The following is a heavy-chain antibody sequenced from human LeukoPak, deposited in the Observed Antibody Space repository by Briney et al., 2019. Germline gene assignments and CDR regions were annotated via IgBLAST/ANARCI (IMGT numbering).Heavy chain of an antibody. J-gene: IGHJ4*02. CDR2: IFPSGGEI. D-gene: IGHD2-8*02. Sequence: HPGGSLRLSCAASGFTFSIYGMSWVRQPPGKGLEWVSSIFPSGGEIHYADSVRGRFTISRDNSKSTLSLQMNSLRAEDTAIYYCATYRQVLLPFESWGQGTLVTVSS. CDR1: GFTFSIYG. V-gene: IGHV3-23*01. CDR3: ATYRQVLLPFES.